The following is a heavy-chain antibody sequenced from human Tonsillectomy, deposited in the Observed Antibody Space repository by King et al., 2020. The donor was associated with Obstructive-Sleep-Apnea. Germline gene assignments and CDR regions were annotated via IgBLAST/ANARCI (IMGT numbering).Heavy chain of an antibody. D-gene: IGHD3-22*01. CDR3: ARDYYDSSGYYPQPSDY. Sequence: QLVQSGAEVKKPGASVKVSCKASGYTFTSYGISWVRQAPGQGLEWMGWISAYNGNTNYAQKLQGRVTMTTDTSTSTAYMELRSLRSDDTAGYFCARDYYDSSGYYPQPSDYWGQGTLVTVSS. J-gene: IGHJ4*02. CDR1: GYTFTSYG. V-gene: IGHV1-18*04. CDR2: ISAYNGNT.